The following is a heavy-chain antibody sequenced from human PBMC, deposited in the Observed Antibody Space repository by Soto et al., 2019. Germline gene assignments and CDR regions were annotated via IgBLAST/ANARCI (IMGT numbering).Heavy chain of an antibody. J-gene: IGHJ5*02. D-gene: IGHD5-12*01. V-gene: IGHV1-3*04. CDR2: INTGNGNT. Sequence: QVQLVQSGAEVKKPGASVKVSCKASGITFSTYAIHWVRQAPGQSLEWMGWINTGNGNTRYSQNFQGRVTLTRDASASTAYMDLSSLRSDDTSIYYCARAISGYVTWGQGTLVTVSS. CDR3: ARAISGYVT. CDR1: GITFSTYA.